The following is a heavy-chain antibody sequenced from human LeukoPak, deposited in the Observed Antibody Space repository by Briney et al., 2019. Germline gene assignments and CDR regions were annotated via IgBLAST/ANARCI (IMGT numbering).Heavy chain of an antibody. V-gene: IGHV3-23*01. CDR2: ITGSGDNT. CDR1: GLTFTSQG. Sequence: GGSLRLSCAASGLTFTSQGMAWVRQAPAKGPEWVSAITGSGDNTYYADSVKGRFTISRNNSKNTLYLQMNSLSAEDTAVYYCAKMQGYFDLWGRGTLVTVSS. CDR3: AKMQGYFDL. J-gene: IGHJ2*01.